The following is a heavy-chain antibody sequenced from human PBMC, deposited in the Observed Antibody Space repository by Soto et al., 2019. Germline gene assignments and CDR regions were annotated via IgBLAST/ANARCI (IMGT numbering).Heavy chain of an antibody. D-gene: IGHD2-2*01. J-gene: IGHJ4*02. Sequence: ESGGGVVQPGRSLRLSCAASGFTFSSYGMHWVRQAPGKGLEWVAVISYDGSNKYYADSVKGRFTISRDNSKNTLYLQMNSLRAEDTAVYYCAKEGYTRGDIVVVPAASDYWGQGTLVTVSS. CDR2: ISYDGSNK. V-gene: IGHV3-30*18. CDR3: AKEGYTRGDIVVVPAASDY. CDR1: GFTFSSYG.